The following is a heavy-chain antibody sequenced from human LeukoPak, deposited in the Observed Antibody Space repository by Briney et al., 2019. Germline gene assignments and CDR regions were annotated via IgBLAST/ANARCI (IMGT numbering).Heavy chain of an antibody. D-gene: IGHD2-21*02. CDR2: ISYDGSNK. Sequence: QPGRSLRLSCAASGFTFSSYGMHWVRQAQAKGLEWVAVISYDGSNKYYADSVKGRFTISRDNSKNTLYLQMNSLRAEDTAVYYCAKEGPGPMTFYYYYGMDVWGQGTTVTVSS. CDR3: AKEGPGPMTFYYYYGMDV. J-gene: IGHJ6*02. CDR1: GFTFSSYG. V-gene: IGHV3-30*18.